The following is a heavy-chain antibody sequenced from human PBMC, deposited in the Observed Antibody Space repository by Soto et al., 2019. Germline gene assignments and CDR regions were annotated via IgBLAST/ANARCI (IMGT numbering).Heavy chain of an antibody. V-gene: IGHV3-53*01. D-gene: IGHD2-15*01. J-gene: IGHJ6*02. CDR3: ARDGNYYYYGMDV. CDR2: IYSGGST. Sequence: HPGGSLRLSCAASGFTVSSNYMSWVRQAPGKGLEWVSVIYSGGSTYYADSVKGRFTISRDNSKNTLYLQMNSLRAEDTAVYYCARDGNYYYYGMDVWGQGTTVTVSS. CDR1: GFTVSSNY.